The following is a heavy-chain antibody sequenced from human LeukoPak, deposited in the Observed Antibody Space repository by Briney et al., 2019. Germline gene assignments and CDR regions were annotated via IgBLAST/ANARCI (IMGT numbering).Heavy chain of an antibody. CDR1: GYTFTSYG. Sequence: ASVKVSCEASGYTFTSYGISWVRQAPGQGLEWMGWINAYNGNTNYAQKLQGRVTMTTDTSTSTAYMELRSLRSDDTAVYYCARDQVNSGYDSNFGYWGQGTLVTVSS. CDR2: INAYNGNT. V-gene: IGHV1-18*01. J-gene: IGHJ4*02. CDR3: ARDQVNSGYDSNFGY. D-gene: IGHD5-12*01.